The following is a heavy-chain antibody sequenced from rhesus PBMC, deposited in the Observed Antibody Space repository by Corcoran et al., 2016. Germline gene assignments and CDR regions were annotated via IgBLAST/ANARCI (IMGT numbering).Heavy chain of an antibody. CDR3: ARGGWGDYYGLDS. V-gene: IGHV4-122*02. J-gene: IGHJ6*01. CDR1: GYSISGYY. CDR2: ITYSGST. Sequence: QVQLQESGPGLVKPSETLSLTCAVSGYSISGYYWRWIRQAPGKGLEWIGYITYSGSTSHNPSLKSRVTISRDTSRNQFSLKLSSVTAADTAVYYCARGGWGDYYGLDSWGQGVVVTVSS. D-gene: IGHD3-34*01.